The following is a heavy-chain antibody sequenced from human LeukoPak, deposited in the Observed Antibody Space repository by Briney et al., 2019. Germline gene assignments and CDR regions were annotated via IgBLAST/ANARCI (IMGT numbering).Heavy chain of an antibody. CDR3: AKDREYELIAAAGKGYYMDV. CDR2: IYSGGST. CDR1: GFTVSSNY. J-gene: IGHJ6*03. V-gene: IGHV3-66*01. Sequence: GGSLRLSCAASGFTVSSNYMSWVRQAPGKGLEWVSVIYSGGSTYYADSVKGRFTISRDNSKNTLYLQMNSLRAEDTAVYYCAKDREYELIAAAGKGYYMDVWGKGTTVTVSS. D-gene: IGHD6-13*01.